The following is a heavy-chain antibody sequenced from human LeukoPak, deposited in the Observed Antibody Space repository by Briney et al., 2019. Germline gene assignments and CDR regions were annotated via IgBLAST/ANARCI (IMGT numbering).Heavy chain of an antibody. D-gene: IGHD6-6*01. CDR3: ARGPNSNWSGLDF. V-gene: IGHV3-74*01. CDR1: GFSFSGHW. CDR2: ISPTGSTT. J-gene: IGHJ4*02. Sequence: GSLRLSCTASGFSFSGHWMHWARQLPGKGLVWVSRISPTGSTTSYADSVKGRFTVSRDNAKNTLYLQVNSLRAEDTAVYYCARGPNSNWSGLDFWGQGTLLTVSS.